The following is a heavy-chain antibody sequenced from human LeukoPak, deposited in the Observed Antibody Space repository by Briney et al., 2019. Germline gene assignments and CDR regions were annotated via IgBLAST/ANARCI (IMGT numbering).Heavy chain of an antibody. Sequence: SETLSLTCAVSGYSISSGYYWGWIRQPPGKGLEWIGTIFRAGNTYYNPSLKSRVTISVDTSKNQFSLKLGSVTAADTATYYCARVVTLGGNDYWGQGTLVTVSS. CDR2: IFRAGNT. V-gene: IGHV4-38-2*01. CDR3: ARVVTLGGNDY. D-gene: IGHD4-23*01. J-gene: IGHJ4*02. CDR1: GYSISSGYY.